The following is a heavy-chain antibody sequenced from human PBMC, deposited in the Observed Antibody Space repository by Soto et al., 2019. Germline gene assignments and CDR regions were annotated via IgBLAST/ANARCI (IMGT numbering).Heavy chain of an antibody. CDR2: VYYSDTS. V-gene: IGHV4-61*03. D-gene: IGHD3-10*01. CDR3: ARDFGSGYFDY. CDR1: GDSVSSGSFY. Sequence: QVQLQESGPGLVKPSETLSLTCAVSGDSVSSGSFYWSWIRQPPGKGLEWIGYVYYSDTSNYNPSLKSRVTISVDTSKNHFSLRLTSVTAADTALYYCARDFGSGYFDYWGQGTLVTVSS. J-gene: IGHJ4*02.